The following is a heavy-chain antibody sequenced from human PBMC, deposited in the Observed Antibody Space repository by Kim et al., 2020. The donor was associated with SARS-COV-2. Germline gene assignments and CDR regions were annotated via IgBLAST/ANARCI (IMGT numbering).Heavy chain of an antibody. CDR3: ARLPRFWSGYPEGPSRYYYYMDV. Sequence: SETLSLTCAVYGGSFSGYYWSWIRQPPGKGLEWIGEINHSGSTNYNPSLKSRVTISVDTSKNQFSLKLSSVTAADTAVYYCARLPRFWSGYPEGPSRYYYYMDVWGKGTTVTVSS. D-gene: IGHD3-3*01. CDR2: INHSGST. CDR1: GGSFSGYY. V-gene: IGHV4-34*01. J-gene: IGHJ6*03.